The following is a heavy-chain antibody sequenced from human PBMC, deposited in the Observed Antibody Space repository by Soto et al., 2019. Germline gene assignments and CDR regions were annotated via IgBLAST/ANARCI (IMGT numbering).Heavy chain of an antibody. V-gene: IGHV3-15*07. Sequence: GGSLRLSCAASGFTFSNAWMNWVRQAPGKGLEWVGRIKSKTDGGTTDYAATVKGRFTISRDDSKNTLYLQMNSLKTQDIALYYCTTGPIPSNLYYDYVWGSYRFYAFDIWGQGTMVTVSS. J-gene: IGHJ3*02. D-gene: IGHD3-16*02. CDR1: GFTFSNAW. CDR2: IKSKTDGGTT. CDR3: TTGPIPSNLYYDYVWGSYRFYAFDI.